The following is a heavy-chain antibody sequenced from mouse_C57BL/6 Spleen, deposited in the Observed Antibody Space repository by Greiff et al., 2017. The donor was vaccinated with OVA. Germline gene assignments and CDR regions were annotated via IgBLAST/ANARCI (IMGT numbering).Heavy chain of an antibody. Sequence: QVQLQQPGAELVMPGASVKLSCKASGYTFTSYWMHWVKQRPGQGLEWIGEFDPSDSYTNYNQKFKGKSTLTVDKSSSTAYMQLSSLTSEDSAVYYCARSDYDYGYFDVWGTGTTVTVSS. CDR3: ARSDYDYGYFDV. V-gene: IGHV1-69*01. D-gene: IGHD2-4*01. CDR2: FDPSDSYT. J-gene: IGHJ1*03. CDR1: GYTFTSYW.